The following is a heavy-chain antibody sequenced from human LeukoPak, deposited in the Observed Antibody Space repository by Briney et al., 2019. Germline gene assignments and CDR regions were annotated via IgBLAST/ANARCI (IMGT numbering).Heavy chain of an antibody. CDR3: ARDPSVEMATIDILNYWYFDL. V-gene: IGHV1-69*10. D-gene: IGHD5-24*01. CDR2: INPILGIA. Sequence: ASVKVSCKASGYTFTGDYIHWVRQAPGQGLEWMGWINPILGIANYAQKFQGRVTITADKSTSTAYMELSSLRSEDTAVYYCARDPSVEMATIDILNYWYFDLWGRGTLVTVSS. CDR1: GYTFTGDY. J-gene: IGHJ2*01.